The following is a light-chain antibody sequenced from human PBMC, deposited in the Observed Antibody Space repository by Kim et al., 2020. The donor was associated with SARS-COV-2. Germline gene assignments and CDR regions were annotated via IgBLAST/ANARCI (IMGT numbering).Light chain of an antibody. J-gene: IGLJ2*01. CDR2: QDI. Sequence: SYELTQPPSVSVSPGQTASITCSGDKLGDKYACWYQQKPGQSTVLVIYQDIKRPSGIPERFSGSNSGNTATLTISGTQAMDEADYYCQAWDSNTGVFGGG. V-gene: IGLV3-1*01. CDR1: KLGDKY. CDR3: QAWDSNTGV.